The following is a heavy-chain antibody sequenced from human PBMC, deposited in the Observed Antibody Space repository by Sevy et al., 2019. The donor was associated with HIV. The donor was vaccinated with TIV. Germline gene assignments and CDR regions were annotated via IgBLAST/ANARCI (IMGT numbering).Heavy chain of an antibody. CDR1: GDSVSSNSAA. CDR3: ARARDSVWSLYYYYYMDV. D-gene: IGHD6-19*01. V-gene: IGHV6-1*01. J-gene: IGHJ6*03. Sequence: SQTLSLTCAISGDSVSSNSAAWNWIRQSPSRGLEWLGRTYYRSKWYNDYAVSVKSRITINPDTSKNQFYLQLNSVTPEDTAVYYCARARDSVWSLYYYYYMDVWGKGTTVTVSS. CDR2: TYYRSKWYN.